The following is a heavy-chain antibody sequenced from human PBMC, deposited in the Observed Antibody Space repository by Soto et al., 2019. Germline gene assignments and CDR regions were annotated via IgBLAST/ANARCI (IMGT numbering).Heavy chain of an antibody. V-gene: IGHV6-1*01. Sequence: QTLSLTCAISGDRVSGNSAAWNWIRQSPSRGLEWLGRTYYRSRWYNDYAVSVKSRITVTPDTSKNQFSLHLNSVTPEDTAVYYYAREFPYYVSSDSYLDYWGQGALVTVS. CDR2: TYYRSRWYN. D-gene: IGHD3-16*01. CDR1: GDRVSGNSAA. CDR3: AREFPYYVSSDSYLDY. J-gene: IGHJ4*02.